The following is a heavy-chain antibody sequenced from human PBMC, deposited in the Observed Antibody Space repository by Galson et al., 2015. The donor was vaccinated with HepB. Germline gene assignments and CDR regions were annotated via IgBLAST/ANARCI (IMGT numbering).Heavy chain of an antibody. CDR2: ISAGGGET. J-gene: IGHJ4*02. CDR3: AKSFYGGSYYFDS. CDR1: GFTFSDHY. V-gene: IGHV3-23*01. D-gene: IGHD1-26*01. Sequence: SLRLSCAVSGFTFSDHYIDWVRQAPGKGLEWVSLISAGGGETRYADSVKGRFTVSRDNSKNTLYLQMNSLRAEDTAIYYCAKSFYGGSYYFDSWGRGTLVTVSS.